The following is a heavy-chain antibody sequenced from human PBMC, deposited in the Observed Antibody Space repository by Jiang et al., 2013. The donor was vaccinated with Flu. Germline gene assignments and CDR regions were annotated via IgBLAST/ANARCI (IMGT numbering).Heavy chain of an antibody. CDR1: GDSIDSGSFY. CDR2: VYKSGST. J-gene: IGHJ4*02. Sequence: PGLVKPSETLSLTCTVSGDSIDSGSFYWAWIRQSPGKGLEWLGSVYKSGSTYDNPSLKSRVTISVDTSKNQFSLKMSSVTAADTAVYYCARLYYGSGTFDYWGQGTLVTVSS. CDR3: ARLYYGSGTFDY. V-gene: IGHV4-39*07. D-gene: IGHD3-10*01.